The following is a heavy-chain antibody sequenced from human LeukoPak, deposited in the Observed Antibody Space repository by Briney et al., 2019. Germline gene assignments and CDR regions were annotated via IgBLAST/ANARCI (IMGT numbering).Heavy chain of an antibody. V-gene: IGHV4-39*01. Sequence: PETLSLTCTVSGVSISSSNSYWGWIRQPPGKGLEWIGSIYYSGNTYYNASLKSQVSISIDTSKNQFSLRLTSVTAADTAVYYCARQTGSGLFILPGGQGTLVTVSS. CDR3: ARQTGSGLFILP. J-gene: IGHJ4*02. CDR1: GVSISSSNSY. CDR2: IYYSGNT. D-gene: IGHD3/OR15-3a*01.